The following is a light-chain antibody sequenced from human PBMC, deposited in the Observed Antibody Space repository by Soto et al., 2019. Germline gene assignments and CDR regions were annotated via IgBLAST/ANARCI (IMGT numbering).Light chain of an antibody. Sequence: EIVLTQSPGTLSLSQGEIATLSCRASQSVSSSYLDWYQQKPGQAPRLLLYGASSMATGIPDRFSGSGSGTEFALTVSILEPEDFAVYYCQYYGSSYTTFGQRTKVHI. CDR2: GAS. CDR3: QYYGSSYTT. J-gene: IGKJ1*01. V-gene: IGKV3-20*01. CDR1: QSVSSSY.